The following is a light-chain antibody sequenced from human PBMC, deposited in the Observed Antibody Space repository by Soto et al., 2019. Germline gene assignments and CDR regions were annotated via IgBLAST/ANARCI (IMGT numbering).Light chain of an antibody. CDR1: SSNIGAGYD. CDR3: QSYDGSLTAVYV. Sequence: QSVLTQPPSVSGAPGQRVTISCTGSSSNIGAGYDVHWYQQLPETAPKLLIYRNTNRPSGVPDRFSGSKSGTSASLAITGRQAEDEPDYDCQSYDGSLTAVYVFGTGTKLTVL. V-gene: IGLV1-40*01. CDR2: RNT. J-gene: IGLJ1*01.